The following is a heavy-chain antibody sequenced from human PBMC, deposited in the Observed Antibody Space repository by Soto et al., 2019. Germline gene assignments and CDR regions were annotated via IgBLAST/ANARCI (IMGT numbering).Heavy chain of an antibody. CDR2: IYPGDSDT. J-gene: IGHJ6*02. V-gene: IGHV5-51*01. CDR3: ATRGQQLGDYYYGMDV. Sequence: GESLKISCKGSGYSFTSYWIGWVRQMPGKGLEWMGIIYPGDSDTRYSPSFQGQVTISADKSISTAYLQWSSLKASDTAMYYCATRGQQLGDYYYGMDVWGQGTTVTVSS. CDR1: GYSFTSYW. D-gene: IGHD6-13*01.